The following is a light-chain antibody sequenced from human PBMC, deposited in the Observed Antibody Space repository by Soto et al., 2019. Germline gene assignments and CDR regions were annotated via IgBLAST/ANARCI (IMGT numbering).Light chain of an antibody. CDR3: QQYDTSPLT. J-gene: IGKJ4*01. Sequence: EIVLTQSPATLSLSPGERATLSCGASQTITSAYLAWYQLKPGLAPRLLFYDASNRATGVPDRFSGSGSGTDFTLTISRLEPEDFVVYYCQQYDTSPLTFGGGTKVEIK. CDR2: DAS. V-gene: IGKV3D-20*01. CDR1: QTITSAY.